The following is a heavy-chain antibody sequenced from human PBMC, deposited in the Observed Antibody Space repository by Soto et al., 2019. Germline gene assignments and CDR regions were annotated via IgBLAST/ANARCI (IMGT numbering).Heavy chain of an antibody. J-gene: IGHJ6*02. V-gene: IGHV1-69*13. Sequence: SVKVSCKASGGTFSSYAISWVRQAPGQGLEWMGGIIPIFGTANYAQKFQGRVTITADESTSTAYMELSSLRSEDTAVYYCASGDYDFWSGPRGGMDVWGQGTTVTVSS. CDR1: GGTFSSYA. CDR3: ASGDYDFWSGPRGGMDV. D-gene: IGHD3-3*01. CDR2: IIPIFGTA.